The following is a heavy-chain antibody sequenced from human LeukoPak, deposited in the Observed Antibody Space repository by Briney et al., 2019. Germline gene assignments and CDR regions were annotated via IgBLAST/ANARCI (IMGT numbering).Heavy chain of an antibody. Sequence: PGGSLRLSCAVSGFTFSSYWMSWVRQAPGKGLEWVANIKHDGIEKYYVDSVEGRFTISRDNAKNSLYLQMNSLRVEDTAVYYCARGYNSALDYWGQGTLVTVSS. V-gene: IGHV3-7*04. CDR1: GFTFSSYW. CDR3: ARGYNSALDY. J-gene: IGHJ4*02. CDR2: IKHDGIEK. D-gene: IGHD1-14*01.